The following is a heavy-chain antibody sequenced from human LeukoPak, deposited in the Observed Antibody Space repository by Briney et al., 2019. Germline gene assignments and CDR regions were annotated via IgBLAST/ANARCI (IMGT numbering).Heavy chain of an antibody. J-gene: IGHJ6*02. Sequence: GASVKVSCKASGYTFTGYYMHWVRQAPGQGLEWMGWINPNSGGTNYAQKFQGRVTMTRDTSISTAYMELSRLRSDDTAVYYCARDVSGGSSRTYYYYGMDVWGQGTTVTVSS. CDR3: ARDVSGGSSRTYYYYGMDV. CDR2: INPNSGGT. CDR1: GYTFTGYY. D-gene: IGHD6-13*01. V-gene: IGHV1-2*02.